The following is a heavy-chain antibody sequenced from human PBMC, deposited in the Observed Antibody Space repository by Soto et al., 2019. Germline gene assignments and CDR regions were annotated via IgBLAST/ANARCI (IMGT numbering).Heavy chain of an antibody. D-gene: IGHD1-1*01. J-gene: IGHJ6*02. CDR3: ARRLSGTKEEYNAYYLYGLAA. CDR2: IDPSDSYT. V-gene: IGHV5-10-1*01. Sequence: LKRSCHPSGNRFTSSCSTRVPQTPGKGLALMEMIDPSDSYTNYSPSFQGRVTISADRSISTAFLQWSSLEASDTAIYYCARRLSGTKEEYNAYYLYGLAAWGEGTTVT. CDR1: GNRFTSSC.